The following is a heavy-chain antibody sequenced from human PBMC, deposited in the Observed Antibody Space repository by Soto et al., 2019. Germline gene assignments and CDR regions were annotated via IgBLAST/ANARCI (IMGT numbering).Heavy chain of an antibody. Sequence: SETLSLTCTVSGGSISSGGYYWSWIRQHPGKGLEWIGYIYYSGSTYYNPSLKSRVTISVDTSKNQFSLKLSSVTAADTAVYYCASTCSGGSCYLEYFQHWGQGTLVTVS. CDR1: GGSISSGGYY. CDR2: IYYSGST. D-gene: IGHD2-15*01. J-gene: IGHJ1*01. CDR3: ASTCSGGSCYLEYFQH. V-gene: IGHV4-39*01.